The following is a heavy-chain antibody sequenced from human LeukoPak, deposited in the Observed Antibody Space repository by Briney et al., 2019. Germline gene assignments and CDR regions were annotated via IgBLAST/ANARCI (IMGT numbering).Heavy chain of an antibody. D-gene: IGHD4-17*01. CDR2: INHSGST. CDR1: GGSFSGYY. J-gene: IGHJ6*03. CDR3: AGLFDYGDSHYYYYYMDV. Sequence: SETLSLTGAVYGGSFSGYYWSWIRQPPGKGLEWIGEINHSGSTNYNPSLKSRVTISVDTSKNQFSLKLSSVTAADMAVYYCAGLFDYGDSHYYYYYMDVWGKGTTVTVSS. V-gene: IGHV4-34*01.